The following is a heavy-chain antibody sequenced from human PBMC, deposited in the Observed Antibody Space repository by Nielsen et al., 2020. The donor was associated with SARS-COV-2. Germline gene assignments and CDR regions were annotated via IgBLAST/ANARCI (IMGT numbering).Heavy chain of an antibody. CDR2: IKEDGSEK. J-gene: IGHJ4*02. CDR3: ASHGTFDH. Sequence: ESLKISCAASGFSFSSYWMSWVRQAPGKGLEWVANIKEDGSEKNYVDSVKGRFTISRDNAKNSLYLQMNSLRIEDTALYYCASHGTFDHWGQGALVTVSS. CDR1: GFSFSSYW. V-gene: IGHV3-7*01. D-gene: IGHD1-1*01.